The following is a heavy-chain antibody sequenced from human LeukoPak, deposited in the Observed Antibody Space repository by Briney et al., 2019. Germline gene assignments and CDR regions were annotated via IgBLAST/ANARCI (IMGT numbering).Heavy chain of an antibody. D-gene: IGHD3-10*01. CDR1: GYTFTSYG. V-gene: IGHV1-18*04. CDR3: ARRELLWFGEFAAGMDV. J-gene: IGHJ6*04. Sequence: ASVKVSCKASGYTFTSYGISWVRQAPGQGREWMGWISAYNGNTNYAQKLQGRVTMTTDTSTSTAYMELRSLRSDDTAVYYCARRELLWFGEFAAGMDVWGKGTTVTVSS. CDR2: ISAYNGNT.